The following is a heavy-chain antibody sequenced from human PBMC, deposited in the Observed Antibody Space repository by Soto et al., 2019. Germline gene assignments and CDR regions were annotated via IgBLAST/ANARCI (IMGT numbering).Heavy chain of an antibody. CDR3: ASPTTVVTPGGRPNGAFHYYYYGMDV. CDR1: GYTFTSYD. J-gene: IGHJ6*02. D-gene: IGHD4-17*01. CDR2: MNPNSGNT. V-gene: IGHV1-8*01. Sequence: QVQLVQSGAEVKKPGASVKVSCKASGYTFTSYDINWVRQATGQGLEWMGWMNPNSGNTGYAQKFQGRVTMTRNTSISTAYMELSSLRSEDTAVYYCASPTTVVTPGGRPNGAFHYYYYGMDVWGQGTTVTVSS.